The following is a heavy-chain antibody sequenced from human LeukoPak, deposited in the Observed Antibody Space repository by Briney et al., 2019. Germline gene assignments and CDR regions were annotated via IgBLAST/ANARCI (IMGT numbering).Heavy chain of an antibody. CDR3: ARNDGERWFDP. Sequence: SETLSLTCAVYGGSFSGYYWSWIRQPPGKGLEWIGEINHSGSTNYNPSLKSRVTTSVDTSKNQFSLKLSSVTAADTAVYYCARNDGERWFDPWGQGTLVTVSS. CDR2: INHSGST. CDR1: GGSFSGYY. D-gene: IGHD4-17*01. J-gene: IGHJ5*02. V-gene: IGHV4-34*01.